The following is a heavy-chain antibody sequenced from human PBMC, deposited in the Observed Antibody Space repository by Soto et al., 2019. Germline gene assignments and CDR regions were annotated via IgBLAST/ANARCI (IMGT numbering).Heavy chain of an antibody. J-gene: IGHJ5*02. Sequence: SETLSLTCTVSGGSISSGDYYWSWIRQPPGKGLEWIGYIYYSGSTYYNPSLKGRVTISVDTSKNQFSLKLSSVTAADTAVYYCARDIDSSGYDWFDPWGQGTLVTVSS. D-gene: IGHD3-22*01. V-gene: IGHV4-30-4*01. CDR2: IYYSGST. CDR3: ARDIDSSGYDWFDP. CDR1: GGSISSGDYY.